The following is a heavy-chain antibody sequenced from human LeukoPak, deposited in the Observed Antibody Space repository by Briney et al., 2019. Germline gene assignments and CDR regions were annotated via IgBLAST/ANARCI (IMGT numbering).Heavy chain of an antibody. Sequence: GGSLRLSCAASGFTFSDYYISWIRQAPGKGLEWVSYISSSSSYTNYADSVKGRFTISRDNAKNSLYLQMNSLRAEDTAVYYCARGVGVGWDDAFDIWGQGTMVTVSS. D-gene: IGHD6-19*01. J-gene: IGHJ3*02. CDR3: ARGVGVGWDDAFDI. CDR2: ISSSSSYT. CDR1: GFTFSDYY. V-gene: IGHV3-11*05.